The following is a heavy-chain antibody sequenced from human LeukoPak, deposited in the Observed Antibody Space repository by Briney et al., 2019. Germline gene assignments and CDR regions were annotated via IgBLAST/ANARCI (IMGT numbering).Heavy chain of an antibody. J-gene: IGHJ4*02. CDR2: ISGSGNRT. D-gene: IGHD1-26*01. V-gene: IGHV3-23*01. Sequence: GGSLRLSCAASGFTFSSYAMSWVRQAPGKGLEWVSSISGSGNRTYYADSVKGRFTISRDNSKNTLFLQMNSLRAEDTAVYYCAKGRSWELPPNDLDYWGQGTLVTVSS. CDR1: GFTFSSYA. CDR3: AKGRSWELPPNDLDY.